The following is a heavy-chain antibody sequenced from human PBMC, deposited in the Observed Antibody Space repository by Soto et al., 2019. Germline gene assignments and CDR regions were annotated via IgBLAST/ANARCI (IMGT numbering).Heavy chain of an antibody. J-gene: IGHJ4*02. CDR2: ISAYNGNT. D-gene: IGHD6-13*01. V-gene: IGHV1-18*01. Sequence: GASVKVSCKASGYTFTSYGISWVRQAPGQGLEWMGWISAYNGNTNYAQKLQGRVTMTTDTSTSTAYMELRSLRSDDTAVYYCARDPLGAAGLAFFGYWGQGTLVTVSS. CDR1: GYTFTSYG. CDR3: ARDPLGAAGLAFFGY.